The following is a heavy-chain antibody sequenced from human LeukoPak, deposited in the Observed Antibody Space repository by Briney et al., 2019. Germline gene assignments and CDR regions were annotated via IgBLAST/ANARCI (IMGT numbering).Heavy chain of an antibody. CDR2: IYEGGDI. V-gene: IGHV3-66*01. Sequence: GSLRPSCAALGFTGSRNYIRWVRQAPGKGLEWVSVIYEGGDIYYADSVRGRFAISRDSSKNTVYLQMNGLRAEDTAVYYCARDPSGTGTGFDIWGQGTMVTVSS. CDR3: ARDPSGTGTGFDI. CDR1: GFTGSRNY. D-gene: IGHD3/OR15-3a*01. J-gene: IGHJ3*02.